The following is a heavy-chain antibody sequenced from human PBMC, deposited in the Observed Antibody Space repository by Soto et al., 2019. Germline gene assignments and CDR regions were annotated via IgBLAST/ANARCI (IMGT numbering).Heavy chain of an antibody. D-gene: IGHD2-15*01. J-gene: IGHJ4*02. CDR2: ISYDGSNK. V-gene: IGHV3-30-3*01. Sequence: GGSLRLSCAASGFTFSSYAMHWVRQAPGKGLEWVAVISYDGSNKYYADSVKGRFTISRDNSKNTLYLQMNSLRAEDTAVYYCARDLSESPYCSGGSCYSGPFDYWGQGTLVTVSS. CDR3: ARDLSESPYCSGGSCYSGPFDY. CDR1: GFTFSSYA.